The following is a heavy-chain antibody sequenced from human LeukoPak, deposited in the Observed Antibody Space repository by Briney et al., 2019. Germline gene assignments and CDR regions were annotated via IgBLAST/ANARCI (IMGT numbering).Heavy chain of an antibody. Sequence: PGGSLRLSCAASGFTFSIYWMSWVRQAPGKGLEWVAHIKQDGSEKYYVDSVKGRFTISRDSAKNSLCLQMNSLRAEDTAVYYCARVYYDFWSGSLRGFHPWGQGTLVTVSS. CDR2: IKQDGSEK. J-gene: IGHJ5*02. CDR1: GFTFSIYW. D-gene: IGHD3-3*01. CDR3: ARVYYDFWSGSLRGFHP. V-gene: IGHV3-7*04.